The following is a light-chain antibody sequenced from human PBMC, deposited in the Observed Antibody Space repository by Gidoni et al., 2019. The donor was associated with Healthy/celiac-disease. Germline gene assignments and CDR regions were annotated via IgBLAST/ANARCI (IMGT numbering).Light chain of an antibody. V-gene: IGKV1-27*01. Sequence: DIQMTQSPSSLSASVGDRVTITCRASQGISNYLAWYQQKPGKVPKLLIYAASTLQSGVPSRFSGSGSGTDFTLTISSLQPEDVATYYCQKYNSAPPAYTFXXXTKLEIK. CDR3: QKYNSAPPAYT. CDR2: AAS. CDR1: QGISNY. J-gene: IGKJ2*01.